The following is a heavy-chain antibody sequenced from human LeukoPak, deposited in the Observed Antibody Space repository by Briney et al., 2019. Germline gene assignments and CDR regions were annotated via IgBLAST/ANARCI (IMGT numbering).Heavy chain of an antibody. CDR1: GGSISSSNW. D-gene: IGHD6-13*01. J-gene: IGHJ4*02. CDR2: INHSGTT. CDR3: ARLVGIAADGTGGDY. V-gene: IGHV4-4*02. Sequence: SGTLSLTCAVSGGSISSSNWWSWVRQPPGKGLEYMGSINHSGTTHCHPSLKSRVTISVDTSKNHFSLKLNSVTAADTAVYYCARLVGIAADGTGGDYWGQGTLVTVSS.